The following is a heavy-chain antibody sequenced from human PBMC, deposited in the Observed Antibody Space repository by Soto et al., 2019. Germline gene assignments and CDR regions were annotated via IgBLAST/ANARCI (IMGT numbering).Heavy chain of an antibody. Sequence: PVTLPLACAVCGGSFSGHYWSWIPQPPGKGLEWIGIVYYSGSTYYNPSLESRVTISVDKSKNQFSLKLMSLSAADTAVYYCGRLEGLATISYYFDYWGQGALVTVSS. D-gene: IGHD3-9*01. CDR1: GGSFSGHY. V-gene: IGHV4-34*01. CDR2: VYYSGST. J-gene: IGHJ4*02. CDR3: GRLEGLATISYYFDY.